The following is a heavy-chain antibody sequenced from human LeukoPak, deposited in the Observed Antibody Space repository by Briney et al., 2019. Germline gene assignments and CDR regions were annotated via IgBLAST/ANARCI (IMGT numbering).Heavy chain of an antibody. Sequence: PSETLSLTCTVSGGSISSYYWSWIRQPPGKGLEWIGYMYYSGNTNYTPSLKSRITISVDTPKNQFSLKLNSVTAADTAMYYCAATNGRGFDYWGQGTLVTVSS. V-gene: IGHV4-59*01. CDR3: AATNGRGFDY. CDR1: GGSISSYY. CDR2: MYYSGNT. J-gene: IGHJ4*02. D-gene: IGHD2-8*01.